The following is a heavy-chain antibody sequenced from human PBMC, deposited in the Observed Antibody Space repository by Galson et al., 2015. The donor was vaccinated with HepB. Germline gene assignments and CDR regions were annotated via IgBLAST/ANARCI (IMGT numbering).Heavy chain of an antibody. Sequence: SLRLSCAASGFTFSSYAMHWVRQAPGKGLEGVAVISYDGSNKYYADSVKGRFTISRDNSKNTLYLQMNSLRAEDTAVYYCARDTVLRYFAWLHLPPYGMDVWGQGTTVTVSS. CDR2: ISYDGSNK. D-gene: IGHD3-9*01. J-gene: IGHJ6*02. V-gene: IGHV3-30-3*01. CDR1: GFTFSSYA. CDR3: ARDTVLRYFAWLHLPPYGMDV.